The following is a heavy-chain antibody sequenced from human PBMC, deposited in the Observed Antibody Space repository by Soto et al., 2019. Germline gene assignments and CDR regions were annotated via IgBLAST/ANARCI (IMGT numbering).Heavy chain of an antibody. CDR3: ARDGSLRLVLIHYFDY. CDR1: GFSFSSYG. Sequence: QVQLVESGGGVVQPGRSLRLSCTASGFSFSSYGMHWVRQAPGKGLEWVASIAYDGHADYYADSVQGRFNLSRDNFKNTLYLQMDSLRAEDTALYFCARDGSLRLVLIHYFDYWGQGALLTVSS. J-gene: IGHJ4*02. CDR2: IAYDGHAD. V-gene: IGHV3-30*03. D-gene: IGHD6-13*01.